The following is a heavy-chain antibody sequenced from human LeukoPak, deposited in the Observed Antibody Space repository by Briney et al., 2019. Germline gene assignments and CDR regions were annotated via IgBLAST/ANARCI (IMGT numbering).Heavy chain of an antibody. J-gene: IGHJ5*02. V-gene: IGHV4-34*01. CDR1: GGSFSGYY. CDR2: INHSGST. CDR3: ARGRGIADL. D-gene: IGHD6-13*01. Sequence: SETLSLTCAVYGGSFSGYYWSWIRQPPGKGLEWIGEINHSGSTNYNPSLKSRVTISVDTSKHQFSLKLSSATAADTAVYYCARGRGIADLWGQGTLVTVSS.